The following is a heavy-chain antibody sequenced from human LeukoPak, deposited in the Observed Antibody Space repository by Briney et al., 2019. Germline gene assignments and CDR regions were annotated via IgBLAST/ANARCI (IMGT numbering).Heavy chain of an antibody. J-gene: IGHJ5*02. V-gene: IGHV4-34*01. Sequence: SETLSLTCAVYGGSFSGYYWSWIRQPPGKGLEWIGEINHSGSTNYNPSLKSRVTISVDTSKNQFSLKLSPVTAADTAVYYCASAGPFDLRDGYNFWSLGWFDPWGQGTLVTVSS. D-gene: IGHD5-24*01. CDR2: INHSGST. CDR1: GGSFSGYY. CDR3: ASAGPFDLRDGYNFWSLGWFDP.